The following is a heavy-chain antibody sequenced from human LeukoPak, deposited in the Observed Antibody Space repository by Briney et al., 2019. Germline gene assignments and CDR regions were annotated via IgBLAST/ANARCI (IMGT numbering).Heavy chain of an antibody. CDR2: IYYSGST. CDR1: DGSISSYY. D-gene: IGHD3-10*01. J-gene: IGHJ5*02. CDR3: ARVSWGYGSGSYRDWFDP. V-gene: IGHV4-59*01. Sequence: SETLSLTCTVSDGSISSYYWSWIRQPPGKGLEWIGYIYYSGSTNYNPSLKSRVTISVDTSKNQFSLKLSSVTAADTAVYYCARVSWGYGSGSYRDWFDPWGQGTLVTVSS.